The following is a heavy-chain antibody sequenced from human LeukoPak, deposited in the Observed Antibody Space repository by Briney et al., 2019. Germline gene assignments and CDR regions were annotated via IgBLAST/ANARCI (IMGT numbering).Heavy chain of an antibody. V-gene: IGHV1-18*01. J-gene: IGHJ6*03. CDR2: ISAYNGNT. CDR1: GYTFTSYG. D-gene: IGHD1-26*01. Sequence: ASVKVSCKASGYTFTSYGISWVRQAPGQGLEWMGWISAYNGNTNYAQKLQGRVTMTTDTSTSTAYMELRSLRSDDTAVYYCARADSGSYSSLYYCYDYMDVWGKETTVTVSS. CDR3: ARADSGSYSSLYYCYDYMDV.